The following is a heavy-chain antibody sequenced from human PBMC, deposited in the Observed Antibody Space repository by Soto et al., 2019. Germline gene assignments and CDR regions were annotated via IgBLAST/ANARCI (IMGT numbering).Heavy chain of an antibody. D-gene: IGHD6-13*01. J-gene: IGHJ5*02. Sequence: QLQLQESGPGLVKPSETLSLTCTVSGGSISSSSYYWGWIRQPPGKGLEWIGSIYYSGSTYYNPSLKGRVTISVDRCSDQVSLKLSSVTAADTDVYYCARAIAAAGLNWIDPWGQGTLVTVSS. CDR1: GGSISSSSYY. CDR2: IYYSGST. V-gene: IGHV4-39*01. CDR3: ARAIAAAGLNWIDP.